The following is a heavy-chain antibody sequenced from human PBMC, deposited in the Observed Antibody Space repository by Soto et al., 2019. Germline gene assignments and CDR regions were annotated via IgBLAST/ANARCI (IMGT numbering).Heavy chain of an antibody. Sequence: GASVKVSCTASGGTFSSYAISWVRQAPGQRLEWMGWINAGNGNTKYSQKFQGRVTITRDTSASTAYMELSSLRSEDTAVYYCALSWGYDFDAFDIWGQGTMVTVSS. CDR3: ALSWGYDFDAFDI. D-gene: IGHD5-12*01. V-gene: IGHV1-3*01. CDR2: INAGNGNT. J-gene: IGHJ3*02. CDR1: GGTFSSYA.